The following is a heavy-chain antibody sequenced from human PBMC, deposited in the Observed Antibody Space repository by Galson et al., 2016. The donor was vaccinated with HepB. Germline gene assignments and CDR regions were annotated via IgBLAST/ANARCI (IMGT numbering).Heavy chain of an antibody. J-gene: IGHJ4*02. V-gene: IGHV3-21*01. D-gene: IGHD5-12*01. CDR3: VRGAGGYAPHFDY. CDR1: GFTFNYYG. CDR2: ISSHNSNI. Sequence: SLRLSCAASGFTFNYYGMIWVRQALGKGLEWVSFISSHNSNIYYADSVNGRFTISRDNAYNSLYLQMNSLRVEDTAVYYCVRGAGGYAPHFDYWGQGTLVTVSS.